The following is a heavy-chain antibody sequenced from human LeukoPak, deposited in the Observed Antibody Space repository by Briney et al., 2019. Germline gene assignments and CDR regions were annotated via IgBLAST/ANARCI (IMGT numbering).Heavy chain of an antibody. CDR2: IYHSGST. V-gene: IGHV4-4*02. J-gene: IGHJ4*02. CDR3: ARDMGGATPHFDY. CDR1: GGSISSSDW. Sequence: PSETLSLTCAVSGGSISSSDWWSWVRQPPGKGLEWIGEIYHSGSTNYNPSLKSRVTISVDKSKNQFSLKLSSVSAADTAVYYCARDMGGATPHFDYWGQGTLVTVSS. D-gene: IGHD1-26*01.